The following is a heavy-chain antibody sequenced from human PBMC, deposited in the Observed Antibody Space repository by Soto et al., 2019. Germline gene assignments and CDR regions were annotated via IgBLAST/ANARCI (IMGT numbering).Heavy chain of an antibody. Sequence: GASVKVSCKASGGTFSSYAISWVRQAPGQGLEWMGGIIPIFGTANYAQKFQGRVTITADESTSTAYMELSSLRSEDTAVYYCAREELNDYYYYGMDVWGQGTTVTVS. CDR1: GGTFSSYA. J-gene: IGHJ6*02. V-gene: IGHV1-69*13. CDR3: AREELNDYYYYGMDV. CDR2: IIPIFGTA. D-gene: IGHD3-10*01.